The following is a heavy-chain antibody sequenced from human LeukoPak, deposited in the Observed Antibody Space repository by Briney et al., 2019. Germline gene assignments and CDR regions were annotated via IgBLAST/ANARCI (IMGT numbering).Heavy chain of an antibody. D-gene: IGHD5-12*01. CDR2: ISGSGGST. CDR3: AKRSRDGYNLDPARIDY. CDR1: GFTLSSYA. J-gene: IGHJ4*02. V-gene: IGHV3-23*01. Sequence: GGSLRLSCAASGFTLSSYAMSWVRQAPGKGLEWVSAISGSGGSTYYADSVRGRFTISRDNSKNTLYLQMNSLRAEDTAVYYCAKRSRDGYNLDPARIDYWGQGTLVTVSS.